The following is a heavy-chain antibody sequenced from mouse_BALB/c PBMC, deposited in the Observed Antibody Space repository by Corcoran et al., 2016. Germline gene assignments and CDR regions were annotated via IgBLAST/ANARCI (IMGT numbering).Heavy chain of an antibody. V-gene: IGHV14-3*02. CDR2: IDPANGNT. D-gene: IGHD4-1*01. Sequence: EVQLQQSGAELVKPGASVKLSCTASGFNIKDTYMQWVKQRPEQGLEWIGRIDPANGNTKYDPKFQGKATITADTSSNTDYLQPSSLTAEDTAVYYCANWDWYFDVWGAGTTVTVSS. CDR1: GFNIKDTY. CDR3: ANWDWYFDV. J-gene: IGHJ1*01.